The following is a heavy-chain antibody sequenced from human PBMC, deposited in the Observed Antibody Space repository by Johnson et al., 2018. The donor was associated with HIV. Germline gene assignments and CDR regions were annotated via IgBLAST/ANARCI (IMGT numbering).Heavy chain of an antibody. V-gene: IGHV3-11*01. CDR2: ISGSGGAI. Sequence: QEQLVESGGGLVQPGRSLRLSCAASGFTFSDYYMSWIRQAPGKGLEWVSYISGSGGAIYYADSVKGRFTISRDNAKNSLYLQMKSLRADDTALYYCARDNPYTTAMGMGGAFDIWGQGTMVTVSS. J-gene: IGHJ3*02. D-gene: IGHD1-1*01. CDR1: GFTFSDYY. CDR3: ARDNPYTTAMGMGGAFDI.